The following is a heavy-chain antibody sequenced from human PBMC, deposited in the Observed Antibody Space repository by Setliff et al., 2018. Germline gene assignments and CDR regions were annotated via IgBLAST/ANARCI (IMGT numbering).Heavy chain of an antibody. J-gene: IGHJ4*02. D-gene: IGHD3-22*01. V-gene: IGHV4-61*03. CDR1: GGSISGASIRSYY. CDR3: AREQGRSYYDSSGFDS. Sequence: TLSLTCTVSGGSISGASIRSYYWSWIRQPPGKGLEWIGYIHFSGSTDYNPSLKSRVTMSMDTSKNHFSLKLTSLTAADTAVYYCAREQGRSYYDSSGFDSWGQGTLVTVSS. CDR2: IHFSGST.